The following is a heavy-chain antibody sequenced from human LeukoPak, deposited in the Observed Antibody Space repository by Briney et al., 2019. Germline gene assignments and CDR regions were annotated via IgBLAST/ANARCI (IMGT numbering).Heavy chain of an antibody. CDR2: IRYDGNDK. CDR1: GFTFSTYS. CDR3: AKDRLDYLDY. V-gene: IGHV3-30*02. Sequence: GGSLRLSCAASGFTFSTYSMNWVRQAPGKGLEWVALIRYDGNDKYYADSVKGRFTISRDNSKNTLYLQMNSLRPEDTAVYFCAKDRLDYLDYWGQGTLVTVSS. J-gene: IGHJ4*02.